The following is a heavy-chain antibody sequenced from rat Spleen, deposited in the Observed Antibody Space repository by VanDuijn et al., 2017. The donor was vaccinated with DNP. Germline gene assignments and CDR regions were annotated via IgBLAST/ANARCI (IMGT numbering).Heavy chain of an antibody. Sequence: EVKLVESGGGLVQPGRSLKLSCAASGVTLYGYWMGGVRQAPGRGLEWIGEINKDSSIINYAPSLKDKFTISRDNAQNTLTLHMSKLGSEDTAIYYCTRGEDYGSYHFDTWGQGVMVTVSS. D-gene: IGHD1-3*01. CDR1: GVTLYGYW. CDR3: TRGEDYGSYHFDT. CDR2: INKDSSII. J-gene: IGHJ2*01. V-gene: IGHV4-2*01.